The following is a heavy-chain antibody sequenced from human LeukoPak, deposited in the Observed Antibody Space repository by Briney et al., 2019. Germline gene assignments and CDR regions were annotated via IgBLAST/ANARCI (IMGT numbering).Heavy chain of an antibody. D-gene: IGHD4-17*01. CDR1: GGSISSYY. J-gene: IGHJ2*01. Sequence: SETLSLTRTVSGGSISSYYWSWIRQPPGKGLEWIGYIYYSGTTNYNPSLKSRVTISVDTSKNQFSLKLSSVTAADTAVYYCARRSVTDWYFDLWGRGTLVTVSS. CDR2: IYYSGTT. V-gene: IGHV4-59*08. CDR3: ARRSVTDWYFDL.